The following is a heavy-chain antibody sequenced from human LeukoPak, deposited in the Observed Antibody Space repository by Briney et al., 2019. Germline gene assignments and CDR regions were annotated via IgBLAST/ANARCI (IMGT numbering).Heavy chain of an antibody. Sequence: PGGSLRLSCAASGFIFSDYYMSWVRQAPGKGLEWVSYISSSGTNIKYADSVKGRFTISRDNAKNSLYLQMNSLRAEDTAVYYCARGAITTAGLFEYWGQGTLVTVSS. CDR3: ARGAITTAGLFEY. D-gene: IGHD6-13*01. V-gene: IGHV3-11*01. J-gene: IGHJ4*02. CDR1: GFIFSDYY. CDR2: ISSSGTNI.